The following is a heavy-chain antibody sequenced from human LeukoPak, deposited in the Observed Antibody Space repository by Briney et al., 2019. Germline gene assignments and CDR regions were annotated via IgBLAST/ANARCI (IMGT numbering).Heavy chain of an antibody. Sequence: PSQTLSLTCTVSGGSISSGDYYWSWIRQPPGKGLEWIGYIYYSGSTYYNPSLKSRVTISVDTSKNQFSLKLSSVTAADTAVYYCARVARDSSARITREYYYYGMDVWGQGTTVTVSS. CDR1: GGSISSGDYY. D-gene: IGHD3-22*01. J-gene: IGHJ6*02. CDR3: ARVARDSSARITREYYYYGMDV. CDR2: IYYSGST. V-gene: IGHV4-30-4*01.